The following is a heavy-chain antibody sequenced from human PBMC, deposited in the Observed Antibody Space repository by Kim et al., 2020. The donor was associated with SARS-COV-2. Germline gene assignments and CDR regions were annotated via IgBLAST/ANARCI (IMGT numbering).Heavy chain of an antibody. D-gene: IGHD3-10*01. V-gene: IGHV4-30-4*01. CDR2: ISNSGTT. CDR3: VRVAGDSGPYPFYFD. Sequence: SETLSLTCTVSGASMTSGDYYWGWIRQPPGKGLEWLGRISNSGTTYYNPFLESRLIISLDTSKNQFSLKLTSETAADTAVYYWVRVAGDSGPYPFYFD. CDR1: GASMTSGDYY. J-gene: IGHJ4*01.